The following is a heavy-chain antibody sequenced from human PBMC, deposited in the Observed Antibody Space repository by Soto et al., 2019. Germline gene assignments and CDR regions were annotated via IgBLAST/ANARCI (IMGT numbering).Heavy chain of an antibody. CDR1: GFTFSPFW. CDR2: TNSDGGGT. CDR3: ARDFEY. J-gene: IGHJ4*02. Sequence: EVQLVESGGGLVHPGGSLSLSCEAPGFTFSPFWMHWVRQAPGKGLVWVSRTNSDGGGTNYADSVKGRVTISRDNAKNTLYLQLNSLRPEDTAVYYCARDFEYWGQGTLVTVSS. V-gene: IGHV3-74*01.